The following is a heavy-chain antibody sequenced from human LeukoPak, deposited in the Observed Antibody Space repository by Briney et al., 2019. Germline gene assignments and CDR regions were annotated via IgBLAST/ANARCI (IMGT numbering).Heavy chain of an antibody. J-gene: IGHJ6*02. CDR1: GFTFSNAW. Sequence: GGSLRLSCAASGFTFSNAWMSWVSQAPGKGLEWVGRIKSKTDGGTTDYAAPVKGRFTISRDDSKNSLYLQMNSLKTEDTAVYYRTTGSVLRYFDWLYEGYYYYYGMYVWGQGTTVTVSS. CDR3: TTGSVLRYFDWLYEGYYYYYGMYV. CDR2: IKSKTDGGTT. D-gene: IGHD3-9*01. V-gene: IGHV3-15*01.